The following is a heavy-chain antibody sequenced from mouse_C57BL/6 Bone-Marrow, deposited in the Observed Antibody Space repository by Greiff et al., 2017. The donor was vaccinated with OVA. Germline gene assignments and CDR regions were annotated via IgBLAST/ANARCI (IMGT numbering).Heavy chain of an antibody. CDR1: GYAFSSSW. CDR2: ICPGDGDT. CDR3: ARKISGNYFFYAMDY. D-gene: IGHD2-1*01. Sequence: QVQLQQSGPELVKPGASVKISCKASGYAFSSSWMNWVKQRPGKGLEWIGRICPGDGDTNYNGKFKGKATLTADKSSSTAYLQLSSLTSEDSAVYFCARKISGNYFFYAMDYWGQGTSVTVSS. J-gene: IGHJ4*01. V-gene: IGHV1-82*01.